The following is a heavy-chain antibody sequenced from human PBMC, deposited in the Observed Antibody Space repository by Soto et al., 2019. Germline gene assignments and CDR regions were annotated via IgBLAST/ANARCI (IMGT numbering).Heavy chain of an antibody. D-gene: IGHD3-16*02. CDR1: GGSISRYY. J-gene: IGHJ4*02. CDR2: IYYSGST. V-gene: IGHV4-59*08. CDR3: ARMNYDYIWGSYPSPDFDY. Sequence: ASETLSLTCTVSGGSISRYYWSWIRQPPGKGLEWIGYIYYSGSTNYNPSLKSRVTISVDTSKNQFSLKLSSVTAADTAVYYCARMNYDYIWGSYPSPDFDYWGQGTLVTVSS.